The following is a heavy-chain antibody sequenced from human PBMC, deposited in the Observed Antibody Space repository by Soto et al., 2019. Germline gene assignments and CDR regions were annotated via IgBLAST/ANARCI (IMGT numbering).Heavy chain of an antibody. CDR2: INSDGSST. D-gene: IGHD2-2*01. CDR3: ARDYCSTASCYGAFDI. CDR1: GFTFSSYW. Sequence: GGSLRLSCAASGFTFSSYWMHWVRQAPGKGLVWVSRINSDGSSTTYADSVKGRFTISRDNAKNTLHLHMNSLRADDTAVYYCARDYCSTASCYGAFDIWGQGTMVTVSS. V-gene: IGHV3-74*01. J-gene: IGHJ3*02.